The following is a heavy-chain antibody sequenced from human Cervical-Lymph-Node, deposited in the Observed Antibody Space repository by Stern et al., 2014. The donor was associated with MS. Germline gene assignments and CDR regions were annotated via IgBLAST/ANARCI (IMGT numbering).Heavy chain of an antibody. CDR2: ISSSSSTI. CDR3: ARDSGSGMLYYFDF. V-gene: IGHV3-48*01. CDR1: GFTSNTYS. D-gene: IGHD2-15*01. J-gene: IGHJ4*02. Sequence: VQLVESGGGLVQPGGSLRLSCAVSGFTSNTYSLNWVRQAPGKGLEWVSYISSSSSTIHYADSLKGRFTISRDNAKNSLYLQMNSLRAEDTAVYYCARDSGSGMLYYFDFWGQGSLVAVSS.